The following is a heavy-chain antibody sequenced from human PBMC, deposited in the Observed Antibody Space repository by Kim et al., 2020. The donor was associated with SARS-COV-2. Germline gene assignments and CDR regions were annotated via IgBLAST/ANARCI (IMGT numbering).Heavy chain of an antibody. CDR2: IIPILGIA. CDR1: GGTFSSYA. CDR3: ARIAAASPRGAFDI. J-gene: IGHJ3*02. D-gene: IGHD6-13*01. V-gene: IGHV1-69*04. Sequence: SVKVSCKASGGTFSSYAISWVRQAPGQGLEWMGRIIPILGIANYAQKFQGRVTITADKSTSTAYMELSSLRSEDTAVYYCARIAAASPRGAFDIWGQGTLVTVSS.